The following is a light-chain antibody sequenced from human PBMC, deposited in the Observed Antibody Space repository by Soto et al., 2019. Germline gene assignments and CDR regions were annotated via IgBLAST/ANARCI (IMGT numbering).Light chain of an antibody. CDR3: QQYNNWPRT. CDR2: DAS. V-gene: IGKV3-11*01. Sequence: EIVLTQSPATLSLSPGERATFSCRASQSVSSYLAWYQQKPGQAPRLLIYDASNRATGIPARFSGSGSGTEFTLTISSLQSEDFAVYYCQQYNNWPRTFGQGTKVDIK. CDR1: QSVSSY. J-gene: IGKJ1*01.